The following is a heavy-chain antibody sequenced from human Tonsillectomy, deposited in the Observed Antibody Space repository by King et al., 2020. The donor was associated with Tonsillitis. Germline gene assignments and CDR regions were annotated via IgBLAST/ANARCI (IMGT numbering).Heavy chain of an antibody. Sequence: VQLVESGAEVKKPGSSVRVSCKASGGTFNNFAINWVRQAPGQGLEWMGGFIPMFATANYAQKFQDRVTINADVSTRIAYLELSSLTSDDTAVYFCARGLSMVRGVIPPNDAFDMWGQGTMVTVSS. J-gene: IGHJ3*02. V-gene: IGHV1-69*01. CDR2: FIPMFATA. CDR1: GGTFNNFA. D-gene: IGHD3-10*01. CDR3: ARGLSMVRGVIPPNDAFDM.